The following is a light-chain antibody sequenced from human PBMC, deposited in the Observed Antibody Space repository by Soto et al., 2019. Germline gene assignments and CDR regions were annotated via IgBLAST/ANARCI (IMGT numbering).Light chain of an antibody. CDR2: GAS. V-gene: IGKV1-16*02. CDR1: QDIKSD. Sequence: DVQMTQSPSSLSASVGDGVTITCRASQDIKSDLAWYQQRPGEAPKSLIFGASNLLDGVPSKFSGSGSGSEFTLTISSLQPEDSATYFCQQSKSHPPTFGRGTK. J-gene: IGKJ2*01. CDR3: QQSKSHPPT.